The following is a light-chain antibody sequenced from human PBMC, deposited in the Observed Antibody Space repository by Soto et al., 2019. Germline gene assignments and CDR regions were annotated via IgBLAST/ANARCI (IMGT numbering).Light chain of an antibody. V-gene: IGKV1-39*01. CDR1: QSIGSY. CDR3: QQSYIITRA. CDR2: AAS. Sequence: DIQMTQSPSSLSASVGDRVTITCRASQSIGSYVNWYQQKPGKAPQLLIFAASSLQSGVPSRFTGNGYGTDFTLTISSLQPEDFATYYCQQSYIITRAFGQGTPVEIK. J-gene: IGKJ1*01.